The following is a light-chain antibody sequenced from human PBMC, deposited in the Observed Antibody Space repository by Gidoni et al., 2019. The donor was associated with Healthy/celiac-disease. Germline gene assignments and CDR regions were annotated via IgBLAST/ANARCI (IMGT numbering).Light chain of an antibody. Sequence: DIVLTQSPATLSSSPGEVATLCSRTNQSVSSYLAWYHQKPGQAPRLLIYDASSRATGIPARFSGSGSGTDFTLTISRLEPEDFAVYYCQQRGNWPITFGQGTQVEIK. V-gene: IGKV3-11*01. CDR2: DAS. J-gene: IGKJ5*01. CDR1: QSVSSY. CDR3: QQRGNWPIT.